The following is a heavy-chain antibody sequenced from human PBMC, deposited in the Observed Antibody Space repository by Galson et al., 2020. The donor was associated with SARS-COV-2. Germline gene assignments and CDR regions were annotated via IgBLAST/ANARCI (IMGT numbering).Heavy chain of an antibody. J-gene: IGHJ6*02. CDR1: GFTFSSHD. CDR3: ARGSGTYPYYYGMDV. D-gene: IGHD6-19*01. CDR2: IGPTGDT. V-gene: IGHV3-13*01. Sequence: GGSLRLSCSASGFTFSSHDMHWVRQVAGKGLEWVSAIGPTGDTFYPSSVRGRFTVSRDNAENSVHLQMNGLTVGDAAVYFCARGSGTYPYYYGMDVWGQGTTVTVSS.